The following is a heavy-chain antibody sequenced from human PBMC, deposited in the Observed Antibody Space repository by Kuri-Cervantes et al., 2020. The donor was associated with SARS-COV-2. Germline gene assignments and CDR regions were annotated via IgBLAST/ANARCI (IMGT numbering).Heavy chain of an antibody. V-gene: IGHV1-2*02. CDR1: GYTFNDYY. CDR3: ARDFSGVYDITGERDAFDV. Sequence: ASVKVSCKASGYTFNDYYMHWVRQAPGQGLEWMGWTNPNSGGTNYAQKFQGRVTMTGDTSISTAYMQLSRLRSDDTALYYCARDFSGVYDITGERDAFDVWGQGTMVTVSS. D-gene: IGHD2-8*01. CDR2: TNPNSGGT. J-gene: IGHJ3*01.